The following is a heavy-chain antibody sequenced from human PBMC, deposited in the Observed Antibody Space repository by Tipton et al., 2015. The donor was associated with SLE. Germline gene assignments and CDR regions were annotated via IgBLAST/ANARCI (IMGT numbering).Heavy chain of an antibody. CDR3: ARRHYSGPFDS. Sequence: LRLSCTVSGGSISSGHYYWGWIRQPPGKGLEWIGSIFYTGSTYYNPSLKSRVSFSIDTSKHQFSLKLNSVTAADTAVYYCARRHYSGPFDSWGQGTLVTVSS. CDR2: IFYTGST. D-gene: IGHD5-12*01. CDR1: GGSISSGHYY. J-gene: IGHJ4*02. V-gene: IGHV4-39*07.